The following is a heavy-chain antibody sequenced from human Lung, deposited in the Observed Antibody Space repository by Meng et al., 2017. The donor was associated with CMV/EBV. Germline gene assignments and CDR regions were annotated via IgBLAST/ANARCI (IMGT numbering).Heavy chain of an antibody. D-gene: IGHD3-22*01. CDR2: ISSSGNIK. Sequence: GESLKISCAGSGFTFSSYEMNWVRQAPGKGLEWVSYISSSGNIKYYADSVKGRFTISRDNAKNSLYLQMNSLRADDTAVYYCARDHGSQYYDTTGYPGHWGQGKXVXVSS. V-gene: IGHV3-48*03. J-gene: IGHJ4*02. CDR3: ARDHGSQYYDTTGYPGH. CDR1: GFTFSSYE.